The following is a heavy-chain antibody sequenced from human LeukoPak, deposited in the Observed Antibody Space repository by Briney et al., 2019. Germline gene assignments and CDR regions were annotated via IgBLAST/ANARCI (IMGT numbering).Heavy chain of an antibody. CDR2: ISGSGDNT. CDR3: AKGSYYDSSGSFYFDY. J-gene: IGHJ4*02. V-gene: IGHV3-23*01. CDR1: GFTFSSYA. Sequence: GGSLRLSWAASGFTFSSYAMSWVRQAPGKGLEWVSGISGSGDNTYYADSVKGRFTISRDNSKNTLYVQVNSLGTEDTAAYYCAKGSYYDSSGSFYFDYWGQGTLVTVSS. D-gene: IGHD3-22*01.